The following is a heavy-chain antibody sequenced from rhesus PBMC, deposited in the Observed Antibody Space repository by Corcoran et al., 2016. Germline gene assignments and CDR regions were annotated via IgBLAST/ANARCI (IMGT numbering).Heavy chain of an antibody. D-gene: IGHD3-9*01. J-gene: IGHJ6*01. V-gene: IGHV4-65*01. CDR1: GGSISSSNW. Sequence: QVQLQESGPGLVKPSETLSLTCAVSGGSISSSNWWSWIRQPPGKGLEWIGYIRGSSGSTYYNPALKSRVTISTDTSENQFSLKLGSGTAADTAVYYCARDAPHYEDDYGYYYTTGLDSWGQGVVVTVSS. CDR3: ARDAPHYEDDYGYYYTTGLDS. CDR2: IRGSSGST.